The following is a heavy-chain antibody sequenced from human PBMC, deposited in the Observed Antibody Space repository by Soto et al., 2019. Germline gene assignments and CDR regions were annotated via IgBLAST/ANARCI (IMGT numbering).Heavy chain of an antibody. J-gene: IGHJ4*02. Sequence: QVQLVESGGGVVQPGRSLRLSCAASGFTFSSYGMHWVRQAPGKGLEWVAVILYDGSNKYYADSVKGRFTISRDNSKNTLNLQMNSLRAEDTAVYYCAKEKDVYFDYWGQGTLVTVSS. CDR2: ILYDGSNK. V-gene: IGHV3-30*18. CDR3: AKEKDVYFDY. CDR1: GFTFSSYG.